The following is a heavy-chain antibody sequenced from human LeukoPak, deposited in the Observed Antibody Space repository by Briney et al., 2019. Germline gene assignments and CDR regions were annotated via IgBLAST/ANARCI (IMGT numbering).Heavy chain of an antibody. V-gene: IGHV3-30*02. CDR3: AKDRPTYYYDSSGPN. J-gene: IGHJ4*02. D-gene: IGHD3-22*01. CDR2: IRYDGSNK. Sequence: GGSLRLSCAASGFTFSSYGMLWVRQAPGKGLEWVAFIRYDGSNKYYADSVKGRFTISRDNSKNTLYLQMNSLRAEDTAVYYCAKDRPTYYYDSSGPNWGQGTLVTVSS. CDR1: GFTFSSYG.